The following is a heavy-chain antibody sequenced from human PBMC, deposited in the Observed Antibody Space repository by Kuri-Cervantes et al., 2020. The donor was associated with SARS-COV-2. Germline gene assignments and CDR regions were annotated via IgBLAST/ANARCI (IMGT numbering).Heavy chain of an antibody. D-gene: IGHD3-22*01. J-gene: IGHJ6*02. CDR3: ARVSDYYDLGYYYYGMDV. CDR1: GFTVSSNY. V-gene: IGHV3-21*01. CDR2: ISSSSSYI. Sequence: GGSLRLSCAASGFTVSSNYMSWVRQAPGKGLEWVSSISSSSSYIYYADSVKGRFTISRDNAKNSLYLQMNSLRAEDTAVYYCARVSDYYDLGYYYYGMDVWGQGTTVTVSS.